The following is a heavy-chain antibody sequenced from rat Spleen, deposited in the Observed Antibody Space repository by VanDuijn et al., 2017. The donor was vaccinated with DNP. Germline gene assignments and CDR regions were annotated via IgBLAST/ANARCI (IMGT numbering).Heavy chain of an antibody. CDR2: ISSDGSSI. D-gene: IGHD1-4*01. CDR1: GFIFSNYW. V-gene: IGHV5-31*01. Sequence: EVQLVESGGGPVQPGRSLKLSCVASGFIFSNYWMTWIRQAPGKGLEWVAIISSDGSSIYYRDSVKGRFTISRDNAKSALYLQMDSLRSEDTATYYCAREYPWAHYFHYWGQGVMVTVSS. J-gene: IGHJ2*01. CDR3: AREYPWAHYFHY.